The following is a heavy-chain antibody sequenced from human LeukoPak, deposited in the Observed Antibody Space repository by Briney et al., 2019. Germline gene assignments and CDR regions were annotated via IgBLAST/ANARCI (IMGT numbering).Heavy chain of an antibody. Sequence: SETLSLTCTVSGGSISSSSYYWGWIRQPPGKGLEWIGSIYYSGSTYYNPSLKSRVTISVDTSKNQFSLKLSSVTAADTAVYYCARHPRYYCGGDCYSGWFDPWGQGTLVTVSS. J-gene: IGHJ5*02. CDR2: IYYSGST. CDR1: GGSISSSSYY. CDR3: ARHPRYYCGGDCYSGWFDP. V-gene: IGHV4-39*01. D-gene: IGHD2-21*02.